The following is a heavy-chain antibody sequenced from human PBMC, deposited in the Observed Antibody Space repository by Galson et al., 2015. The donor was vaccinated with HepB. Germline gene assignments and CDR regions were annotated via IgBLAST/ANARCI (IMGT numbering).Heavy chain of an antibody. J-gene: IGHJ5*02. CDR2: ISGNSNYI. CDR3: AKGWVGQQRHDWFGP. Sequence: LRLSCAASGFTFSSHNMKWVRPAPGKGLEWVSSISGNSNYIYYAIPVRGRFTISRDNAKNSLYLEMNSLRDEDTAVYYCAKGWVGQQRHDWFGPWGQGTLVTVSS. CDR1: GFTFSSHN. V-gene: IGHV3-21*01. D-gene: IGHD3/OR15-3a*01.